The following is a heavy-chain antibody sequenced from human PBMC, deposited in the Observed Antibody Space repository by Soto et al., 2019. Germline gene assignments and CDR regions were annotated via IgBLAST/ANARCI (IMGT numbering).Heavy chain of an antibody. D-gene: IGHD5-12*01. CDR2: IIPIFGTA. V-gene: IGHV1-69*12. CDR1: GGTFSSYA. Sequence: QVQLVQSGAEVKKPGSSVKVSCKASGGTFSSYAFSWVRQAPGQGLEWMGGIIPIFGTANYAQKFQGRVTITADESTSTAYMELSSLRSEDTAVYYCARDGYSGYRGDYYYGMDVWGQGTTVTVSS. CDR3: ARDGYSGYRGDYYYGMDV. J-gene: IGHJ6*02.